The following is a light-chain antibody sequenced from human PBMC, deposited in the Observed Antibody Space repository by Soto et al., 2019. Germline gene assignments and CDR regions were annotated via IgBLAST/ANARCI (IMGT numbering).Light chain of an antibody. CDR3: QQYDSSPRT. CDR2: DAS. J-gene: IGKJ4*01. CDR1: QNIRNY. V-gene: IGKV3-20*01. Sequence: EIVLTQSLGTLSLSPGERATLSCRASQNIRNYLAWYQHKPGQAPRLLIYDASSRATGIPDRFSGSGSGTDFTLTISRLEPEDFAVYYCQQYDSSPRTFGGGTKVEIK.